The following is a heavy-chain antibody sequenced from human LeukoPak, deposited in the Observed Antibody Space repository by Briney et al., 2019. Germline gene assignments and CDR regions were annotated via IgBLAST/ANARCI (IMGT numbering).Heavy chain of an antibody. CDR2: IKQDGSEK. Sequence: GGSLRLSCAASGFTFSSYWMSWVRQAPGKGLEWVANIKQDGSEKYYVDSVKGRFTISRDNAKNSLYLQMNSLRAEDTAVYYCARVGDDFWSGYSTRFDHWGQGTLVTVSS. D-gene: IGHD3-3*01. J-gene: IGHJ4*02. CDR3: ARVGDDFWSGYSTRFDH. V-gene: IGHV3-7*01. CDR1: GFTFSSYW.